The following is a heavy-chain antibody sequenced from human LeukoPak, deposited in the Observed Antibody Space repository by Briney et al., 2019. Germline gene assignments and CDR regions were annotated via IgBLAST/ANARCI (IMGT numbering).Heavy chain of an antibody. V-gene: IGHV3-43*01. Sequence: GGSLRLSCAASGFTFDDYTMHWVRQAPGKGLEWVSLICWDGGSTYYADSVKGRFTISRDNSKNSLYLQMNSLRTEDTALYYCAKSAVGATIFFDYWGQGTLVTVSS. CDR3: AKSAVGATIFFDY. CDR2: ICWDGGST. D-gene: IGHD1-26*01. J-gene: IGHJ4*02. CDR1: GFTFDDYT.